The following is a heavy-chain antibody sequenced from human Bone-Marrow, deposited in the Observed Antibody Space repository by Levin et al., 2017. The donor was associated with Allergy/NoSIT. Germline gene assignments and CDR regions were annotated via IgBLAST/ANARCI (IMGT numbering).Heavy chain of an antibody. CDR1: GGSISSSSYY. J-gene: IGHJ6*03. V-gene: IGHV4-39*01. D-gene: IGHD6-13*01. CDR2: IYYSGST. CDR3: ARHSFGIAAAGWYIPTRNYYYYMDV. Sequence: SETLSLTCTVSGGSISSSSYYWGWIRQPPGKGLEWIGSIYYSGSTYYNPSLKSRVTISVDTSKNQFSLKLSSVTAADTAVYYCARHSFGIAAAGWYIPTRNYYYYMDVWGKGTTVTVSS.